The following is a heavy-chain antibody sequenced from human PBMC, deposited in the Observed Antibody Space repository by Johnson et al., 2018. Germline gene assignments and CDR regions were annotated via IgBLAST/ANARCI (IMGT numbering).Heavy chain of an antibody. CDR3: ARTLIVVVPAAGGIFGRGGPAYYYYYMDV. CDR1: GGSFSGYY. V-gene: IGHV4-34*01. J-gene: IGHJ6*03. Sequence: QVQLQQWGAGLLKPSETLSLTCAVYGGSFSGYYWSWIRQPPGKGLEWIGEINHSGSTNYNPSLKSRVTISVDTSKNQFSLKLSSVTAAATAVYYCARTLIVVVPAAGGIFGRGGPAYYYYYMDVWGKGTTVTVSS. CDR2: INHSGST. D-gene: IGHD2-2*01.